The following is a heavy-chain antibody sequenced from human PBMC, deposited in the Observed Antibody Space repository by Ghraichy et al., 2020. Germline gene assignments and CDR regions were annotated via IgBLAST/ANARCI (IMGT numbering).Heavy chain of an antibody. Sequence: GESLNISCKGSGYSFTSYWIGWVRQMPGKGLEWMGIIYPGDSDTRYSPSFQGQVTISADKSISTAYLQWSSLKASDTAMYYCARCGYYDSSGYSNDAFDIWGQGTMVTVSS. CDR1: GYSFTSYW. J-gene: IGHJ3*02. CDR2: IYPGDSDT. V-gene: IGHV5-51*01. CDR3: ARCGYYDSSGYSNDAFDI. D-gene: IGHD3-22*01.